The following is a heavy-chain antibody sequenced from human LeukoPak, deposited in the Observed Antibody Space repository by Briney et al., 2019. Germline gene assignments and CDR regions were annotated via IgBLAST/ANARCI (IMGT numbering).Heavy chain of an antibody. CDR3: ARGGVGDRLSY. V-gene: IGHV4-34*01. J-gene: IGHJ4*02. CDR2: MIYGGST. Sequence: SETLSLTCAVYGGSFSGYFWSWIRQSPGKGLEWIGEMIYGGSTNYNPSLKSRVTMSIDTSKNQFSLKLSSVTAADTAVYYCARGGVGDRLSYRGQGTLVTVSS. D-gene: IGHD4-17*01. CDR1: GGSFSGYF.